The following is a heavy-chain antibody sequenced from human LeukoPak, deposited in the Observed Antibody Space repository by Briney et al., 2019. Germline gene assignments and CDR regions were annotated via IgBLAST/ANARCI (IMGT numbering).Heavy chain of an antibody. CDR1: GDSVTNTRYY. CDR2: IYYTGDT. D-gene: IGHD1-26*01. J-gene: IGHJ5*02. V-gene: IGHV4-39*07. CDR3: ARAMREHWFDP. Sequence: SETLSLTCTVSGDSVTNTRYYWGWIRQPPGKGLECIGTIYYTGDTYYNPSLKSRVTISVDTSNDQFSLELTSVTAADTAVYYCARAMREHWFDPWGQGTLVTVSS.